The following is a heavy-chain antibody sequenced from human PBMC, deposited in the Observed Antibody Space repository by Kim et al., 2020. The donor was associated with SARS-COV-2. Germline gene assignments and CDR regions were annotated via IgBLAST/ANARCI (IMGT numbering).Heavy chain of an antibody. CDR3: ARRLSNTSGWGSHYCDL. D-gene: IGHD3-10*01. CDR2: INHSGRT. CDR1: GGSFSGYY. J-gene: IGHJ4*02. V-gene: IGHV4-34*01. Sequence: SETLSLTCAVYGGSFSGYYWSWIRQPPGKGLEWIGDINHSGRTNYNPSLKSRVTISVDTSKNQFSLKLTSVNAADTAVYYCARRLSNTSGWGSHYCDLWGQGTLVTVSS.